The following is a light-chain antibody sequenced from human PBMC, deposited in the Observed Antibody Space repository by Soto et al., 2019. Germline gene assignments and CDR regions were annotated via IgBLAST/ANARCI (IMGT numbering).Light chain of an antibody. CDR2: GNK. CDR1: SSNIGADFD. Sequence: QSVLTQPPSVSGAPGQRVTISCTGSSSNIGADFDVHWYHHLPGTAPKLLIYGNKNRPPGVPDRFSGSKSGTSASLAITGLQADDEADYYCQSYDRSLRAVVFGGGTKLTVL. J-gene: IGLJ2*01. CDR3: QSYDRSLRAVV. V-gene: IGLV1-40*01.